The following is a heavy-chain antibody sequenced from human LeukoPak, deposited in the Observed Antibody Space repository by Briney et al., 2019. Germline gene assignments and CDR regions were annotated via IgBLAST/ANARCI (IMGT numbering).Heavy chain of an antibody. CDR3: AREFDSSGSY. V-gene: IGHV1-69*05. CDR2: IIPIFGTA. D-gene: IGHD6-19*01. CDR1: GGTFSSYA. Sequence: ASVKVSCKSSGGTFSSYAISWVRQAPGQELEWMGRIIPIFGTANYAQKFQGRVTITTDESTSTAYMELSSLRSEDTAVYYCAREFDSSGSYWGQGILVTVSS. J-gene: IGHJ4*02.